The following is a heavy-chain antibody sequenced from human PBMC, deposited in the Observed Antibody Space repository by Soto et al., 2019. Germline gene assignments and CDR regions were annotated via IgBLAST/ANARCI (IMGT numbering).Heavy chain of an antibody. D-gene: IGHD6-19*01. J-gene: IGHJ6*02. V-gene: IGHV4-39*01. Sequence: QLQLQESGPGLVKPSETLSLTCTVSGGSISSSSYYWGWIRQPPGKGLEWIGSIYYSGSTYYNPSLKSRVTISVDTSKNQFSLKLSSVTAADTAVYYCRSSIAVAGTVSAYYYYGMDVWGQGTTVTVSS. CDR2: IYYSGST. CDR1: GGSISSSSYY. CDR3: RSSIAVAGTVSAYYYYGMDV.